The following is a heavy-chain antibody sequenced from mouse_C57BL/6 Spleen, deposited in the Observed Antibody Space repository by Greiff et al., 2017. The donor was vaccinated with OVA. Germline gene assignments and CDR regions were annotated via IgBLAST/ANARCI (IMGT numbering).Heavy chain of an antibody. J-gene: IGHJ4*01. CDR2: IYPRSGNT. CDR3: ARARDGSSLYYAMDY. Sequence: QVHVKQSGAELARPGASVKLSCKASGYTFTSYGISWVKQRTGQGLEWIGEIYPRSGNTYYNEKFKGKATLTADKSSSTAYMELRSLTSEDSAVYFCARARDGSSLYYAMDYWGQGTSVTVSS. CDR1: GYTFTSYG. V-gene: IGHV1-81*01. D-gene: IGHD1-1*01.